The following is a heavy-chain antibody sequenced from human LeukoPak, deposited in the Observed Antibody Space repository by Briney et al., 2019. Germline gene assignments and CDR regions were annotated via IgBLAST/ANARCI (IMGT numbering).Heavy chain of an antibody. CDR3: ASTREWELLGVELFDY. V-gene: IGHV3-21*01. CDR1: GFTFSSYS. D-gene: IGHD1-26*01. J-gene: IGHJ4*02. CDR2: ISSSSSYI. Sequence: GGSLRLSCAASGFTFSSYSMNWVRQAPGKGLEWVSSISSSSSYIYYADSVKGRFTISRDNAKNSLYLQMNSLRAEDTAVYYCASTREWELLGVELFDYWGQGTLVTVSS.